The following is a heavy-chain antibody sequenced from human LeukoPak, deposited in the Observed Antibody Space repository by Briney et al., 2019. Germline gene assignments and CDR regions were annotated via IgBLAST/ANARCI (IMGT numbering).Heavy chain of an antibody. CDR2: ISGSGGST. J-gene: IGHJ4*02. CDR3: EKRTIMITFGGVIDAGGY. V-gene: IGHV3-23*01. Sequence: GGSLRLSCAASGFTFSSYAMSWVRQAPGKGLEWVSAISGSGGSTYYADSVKGRFTISRDNSKNTLYLQMNSLRAEDTAVYYCEKRTIMITFGGVIDAGGYWGQGTLVTVSS. CDR1: GFTFSSYA. D-gene: IGHD3-16*02.